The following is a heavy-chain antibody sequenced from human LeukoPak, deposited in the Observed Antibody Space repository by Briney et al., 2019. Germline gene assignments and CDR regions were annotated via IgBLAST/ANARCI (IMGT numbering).Heavy chain of an antibody. V-gene: IGHV3-23*01. J-gene: IGHJ4*02. D-gene: IGHD2-2*01. Sequence: GGSLRLSCAASGFTFSSYAMSWVRQAPGKGLELVSAISGSGGSTYYADSVKGRFTISRDNSKNTLYLQMNSLRAEDTAVYYCAKDGEKVVPAATWYYWGQGTLVTVSS. CDR3: AKDGEKVVPAATWYY. CDR2: ISGSGGST. CDR1: GFTFSSYA.